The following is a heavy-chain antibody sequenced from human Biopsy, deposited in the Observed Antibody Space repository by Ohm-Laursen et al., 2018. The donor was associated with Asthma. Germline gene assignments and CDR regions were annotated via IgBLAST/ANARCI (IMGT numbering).Heavy chain of an antibody. CDR2: HDHEEGGT. Sequence: SVKVSCKTSGYSLTDLSMHWVRQAPGQGLEWMEGHDHEEGGTVNARRFQGRVTMTEDTSTDTAYMELSSLSSDDTAVYYCASDFPKDYVRYNFQFWGQGTLVTVSS. V-gene: IGHV1-24*01. D-gene: IGHD4-17*01. J-gene: IGHJ4*02. CDR1: GYSLTDLS. CDR3: ASDFPKDYVRYNFQF.